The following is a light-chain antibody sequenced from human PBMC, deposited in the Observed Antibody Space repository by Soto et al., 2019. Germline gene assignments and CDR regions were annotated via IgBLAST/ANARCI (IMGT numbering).Light chain of an antibody. J-gene: IGLJ2*01. Sequence: QSVLTQPPSASGTPGQRVTISCSGSSSNIGSNYVYWYQQLPGTAHKLLLYRNNQWPSGVPDRFSGSKSGTSASLAISGLRSEDEADYYCAAWDDSLSGVVFGGGTKLTVL. CDR2: RNN. V-gene: IGLV1-47*01. CDR3: AAWDDSLSGVV. CDR1: SSNIGSNY.